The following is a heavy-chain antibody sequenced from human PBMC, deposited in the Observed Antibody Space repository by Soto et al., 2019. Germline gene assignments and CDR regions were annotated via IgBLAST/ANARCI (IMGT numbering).Heavy chain of an antibody. Sequence: SETLSLTCTVSGGSISSYYWSWIRQPPGKGLERIGYIYYSGSTNYNPSLKSRVTISVDTSKNQFSLKLSSVTAADTAVYYCARGSGCTSFQDYFCYYYMYVWGKVTTVTVSS. D-gene: IGHD2-2*01. V-gene: IGHV4-59*01. J-gene: IGHJ6*03. CDR2: IYYSGST. CDR3: ARGSGCTSFQDYFCYYYMYV. CDR1: GGSISSYY.